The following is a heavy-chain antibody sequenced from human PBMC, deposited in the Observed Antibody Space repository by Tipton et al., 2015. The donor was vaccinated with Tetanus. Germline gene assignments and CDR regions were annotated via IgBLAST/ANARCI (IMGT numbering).Heavy chain of an antibody. D-gene: IGHD3-22*01. Sequence: TLSLTCTVSGGSISSSSYYWGWIRQPPGKGLEWIGSIYYSGSTYYTPSLKSRVTISGDTPKNQFSLKLRSVTAADTAVYYCARSVYDSSGYHGVYFDYWGQGTLVTVSS. V-gene: IGHV4-39*01. J-gene: IGHJ4*02. CDR1: GGSISSSSYY. CDR3: ARSVYDSSGYHGVYFDY. CDR2: IYYSGST.